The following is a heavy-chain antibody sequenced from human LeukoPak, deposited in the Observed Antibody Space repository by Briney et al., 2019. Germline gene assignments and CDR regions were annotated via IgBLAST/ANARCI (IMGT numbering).Heavy chain of an antibody. D-gene: IGHD3-10*01. V-gene: IGHV4-59*12. J-gene: IGHJ5*02. CDR2: IYYSGST. CDR1: NASISGYF. CDR3: ARGRRYYYGSGSYFNP. Sequence: SETLSLTCTVSNASISGYFWSWIRQPPGKGLEWIGYIYYSGSTNYNPSLKSRVTISVDTSKNQFPLKLSSVTAADTAVYYCARGRRYYYGSGSYFNPWGQGTLVTVSS.